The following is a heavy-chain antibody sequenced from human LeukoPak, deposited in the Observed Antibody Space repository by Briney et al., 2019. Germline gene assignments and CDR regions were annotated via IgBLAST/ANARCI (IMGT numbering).Heavy chain of an antibody. D-gene: IGHD4-17*01. CDR2: ISWNSGSI. V-gene: IGHV3-9*01. Sequence: GGSLRLSCAASRFTFDDYAMHCVRQAPGKGLEWGSVISWNSGSIGYADSVKGRFTISRDNAKNSLYLQMNTLRAEDTALYYCAKGRTPHTVTTLDYWGQGTLVTVSS. CDR3: AKGRTPHTVTTLDY. J-gene: IGHJ4*02. CDR1: RFTFDDYA.